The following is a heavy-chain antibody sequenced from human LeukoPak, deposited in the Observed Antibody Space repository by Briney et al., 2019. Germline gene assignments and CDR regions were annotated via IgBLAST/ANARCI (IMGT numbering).Heavy chain of an antibody. V-gene: IGHV1-2*02. CDR2: INPNSGDT. CDR1: GYSFTGYF. Sequence: ASVKVSCKASGYSFTGYFMQWVRQAPGQGLEWMGWINPNSGDTNYAQKFQGRVTMSRDTSISTAYMELSRLRSDDAAVYYCARRFYYAMDVWGQGTTVTVSS. CDR3: ARRFYYAMDV. J-gene: IGHJ6*02. D-gene: IGHD3-16*01.